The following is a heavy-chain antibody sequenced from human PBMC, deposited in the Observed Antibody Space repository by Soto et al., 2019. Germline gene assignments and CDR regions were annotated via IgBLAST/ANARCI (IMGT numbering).Heavy chain of an antibody. V-gene: IGHV3-20*04. Sequence: PGGSLRLSCAASGFTFDDYGMSWARQAPGKGLEWVSGVNWNGGSTGYADSVKGRCTISRDDSKNSAYLQMNSLKTEDTAVYYCARVDKQLGTTFFDYWGQGILVTVSS. CDR3: ARVDKQLGTTFFDY. CDR1: GFTFDDYG. J-gene: IGHJ4*02. CDR2: VNWNGGST. D-gene: IGHD1-1*01.